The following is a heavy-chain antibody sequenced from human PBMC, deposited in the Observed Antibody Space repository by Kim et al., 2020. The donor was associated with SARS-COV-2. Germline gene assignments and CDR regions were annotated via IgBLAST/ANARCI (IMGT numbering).Heavy chain of an antibody. V-gene: IGHV3-9*01. CDR3: AKALGPRIPYVDY. J-gene: IGHJ4*02. D-gene: IGHD2-21*01. Sequence: AAYGKGPFTISRDTAKNSLLLEMNSLKSEDTALYYCAKALGPRIPYVDYWGQGTLVTVSS.